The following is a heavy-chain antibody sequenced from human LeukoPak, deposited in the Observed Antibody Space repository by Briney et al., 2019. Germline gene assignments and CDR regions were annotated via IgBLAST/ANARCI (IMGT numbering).Heavy chain of an antibody. Sequence: GGSLRLSCAASGFTFSSYAMHWVRQAPGKGLEWVAVISYDGSNKYYADSVKGRFTISRDNSKNTVYLQMNGLRAEDTAVYYCAKGRRYDILTGYYVSEVDPWGQGTLVTVSS. D-gene: IGHD3-9*01. J-gene: IGHJ5*02. CDR2: ISYDGSNK. V-gene: IGHV3-30*04. CDR1: GFTFSSYA. CDR3: AKGRRYDILTGYYVSEVDP.